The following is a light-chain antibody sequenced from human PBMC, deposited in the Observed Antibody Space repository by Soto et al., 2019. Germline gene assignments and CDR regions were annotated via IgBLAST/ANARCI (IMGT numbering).Light chain of an antibody. CDR2: GAS. CDR1: QNISVY. CDR3: QQRSYPIP. Sequence: SQSPVTLSLSPGERATLSCRASQNISVYLAWYRQKPGQAPRLLIFGASKRATGIPDRFSGSGSESDFTLTISSLEPEDIAVYYCQQRSYPIPFGQGTRLEVK. V-gene: IGKV3-11*01. J-gene: IGKJ5*01.